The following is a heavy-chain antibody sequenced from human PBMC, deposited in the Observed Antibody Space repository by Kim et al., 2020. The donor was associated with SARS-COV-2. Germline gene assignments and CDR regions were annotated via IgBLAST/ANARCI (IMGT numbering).Heavy chain of an antibody. CDR3: AKGGNYYGTDDCYFDY. Sequence: GGSLRLSCAASGFTFDDYAMHWVRQAPGKGLEWVSLISGDGGSTYYADSVKGRFTISRDNSKNSLYLQMNSLRTEDTALYYCAKGGNYYGTDDCYFDYWGQGTLVTVSS. V-gene: IGHV3-43*02. J-gene: IGHJ4*03. D-gene: IGHD1-26*01. CDR2: ISGDGGST. CDR1: GFTFDDYA.